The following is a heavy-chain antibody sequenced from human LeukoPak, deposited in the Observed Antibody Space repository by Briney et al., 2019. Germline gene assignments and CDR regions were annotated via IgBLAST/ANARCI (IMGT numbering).Heavy chain of an antibody. CDR2: INHSGST. CDR1: GGSFSSYY. CDR3: ARRELLLASDY. J-gene: IGHJ4*02. D-gene: IGHD1-26*01. Sequence: SETLSLTCAVYGGSFSSYYWSWIRQPPGKGLEWIGEINHSGSTNYNPSLKSRVTISVDTSKNQFSLKLSSVTAADTAVYYCARRELLLASDYWGQGTLVTVSS. V-gene: IGHV4-34*01.